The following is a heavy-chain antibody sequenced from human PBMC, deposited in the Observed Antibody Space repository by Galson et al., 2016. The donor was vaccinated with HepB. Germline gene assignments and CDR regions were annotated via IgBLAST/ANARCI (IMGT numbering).Heavy chain of an antibody. D-gene: IGHD4-23*01. CDR1: GFSVSAHH. V-gene: IGHV3-53*01. J-gene: IGHJ4*02. CDR2: LYGGGGT. Sequence: SLRLSCAVAGFSVSAHHVDWFRQTPGKGLECASVLYGGGGTYYSDSVRGRFSVSRDISNNIVYLHMNSLRVDDTAVYYCVGYGGNSVWGRGTLVTVAS. CDR3: VGYGGNSV.